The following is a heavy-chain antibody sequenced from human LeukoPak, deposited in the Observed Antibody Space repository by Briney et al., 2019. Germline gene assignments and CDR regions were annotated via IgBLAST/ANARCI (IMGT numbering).Heavy chain of an antibody. CDR3: ASAQPSYGLRY. V-gene: IGHV3-30-3*01. Sequence: GGSLRLSCAASGFTFSSYAMHWVRQAPGKGLEWVAVISYDGSNKYYADSVKGRFTISRDNSKNTLYLQMNSLRAEDTAVYYCASAQPSYGLRYWGQGTLVTVSS. CDR2: ISYDGSNK. J-gene: IGHJ4*02. CDR1: GFTFSSYA. D-gene: IGHD5-18*01.